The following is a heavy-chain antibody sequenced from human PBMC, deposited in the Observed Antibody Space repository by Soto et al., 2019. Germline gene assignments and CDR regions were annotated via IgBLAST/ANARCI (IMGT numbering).Heavy chain of an antibody. CDR1: GFIFTAFS. CDR3: EKDRYFDSYYFDY. J-gene: IGHJ4*02. D-gene: IGHD3-9*01. CDR2: ISYDGRDS. V-gene: IGHV3-30*04. Sequence: XGSLRLTLAASGFIFTAFSVHWVRQAPGKGLEWVAVISYDGRDSHYADSVKGRLTISRDNSKNTVFLQMNSLTTEDTAVYYCEKDRYFDSYYFDYWGQGTRVTVS.